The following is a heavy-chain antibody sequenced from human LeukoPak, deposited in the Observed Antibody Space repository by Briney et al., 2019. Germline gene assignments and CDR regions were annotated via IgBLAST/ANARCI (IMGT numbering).Heavy chain of an antibody. Sequence: AVKVSCKASEFTFSSSAVQWVRQAREQRLEWIGWIVVGSGDKNYAQKFQERVTITRDMSTSTAYMELSSLTSEDTAVYYCAAGSSHSNYAGQHWGLGTLVTVSS. D-gene: IGHD4-11*01. CDR2: IVVGSGDK. CDR1: EFTFSSSA. CDR3: AAGSSHSNYAGQH. J-gene: IGHJ1*01. V-gene: IGHV1-58*01.